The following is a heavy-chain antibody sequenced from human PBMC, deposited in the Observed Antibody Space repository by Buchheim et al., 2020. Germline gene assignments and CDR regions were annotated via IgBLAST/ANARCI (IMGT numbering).Heavy chain of an antibody. CDR2: ISYDGSNK. V-gene: IGHV3-30-3*01. D-gene: IGHD3-16*01. CDR3: ARDGGVTEAGGTYYYYYGMDV. CDR1: GFTFSSYA. J-gene: IGHJ6*02. Sequence: QVQLVESGGGVVQPGRSLRLSCAASGFTFSSYAMHWVRQAPGKGLEWVAVISYDGSNKYYADSVKGRFTISRDNSKNTLYLQMNSLRAEDTAVYYCARDGGVTEAGGTYYYYYGMDVWGQGTT.